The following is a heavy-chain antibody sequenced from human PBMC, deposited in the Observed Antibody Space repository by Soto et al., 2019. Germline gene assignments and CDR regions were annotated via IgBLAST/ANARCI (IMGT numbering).Heavy chain of an antibody. CDR1: GFTFSNFA. Sequence: EVQLLESGGGLVQPGGSLRLSCAASGFTFSNFAMSWVRQAPGKGLEWVSVISGGGGTTYYADSVKGRFTISRDNSKSTLYLQMNSLRAEDTALYYCAKAMSTPSRPRNYFDYWGQGTLVTVSS. CDR3: AKAMSTPSRPRNYFDY. J-gene: IGHJ4*02. D-gene: IGHD6-6*01. V-gene: IGHV3-23*01. CDR2: ISGGGGTT.